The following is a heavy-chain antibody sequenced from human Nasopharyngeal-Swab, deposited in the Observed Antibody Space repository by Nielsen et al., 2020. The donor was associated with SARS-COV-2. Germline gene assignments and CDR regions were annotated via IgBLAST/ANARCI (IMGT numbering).Heavy chain of an antibody. J-gene: IGHJ3*02. V-gene: IGHV1-58*01. Sequence: SVKVSCKASGFTFTSSAVQWVRQARGQRLEWIGWIVVGSGNTNYAQKFQERVTIARDMSTSTAYMELSSLRSEDTAVYYCAASPNYYDSSGYPFDIWGQGTMVTVSS. D-gene: IGHD3-22*01. CDR1: GFTFTSSA. CDR3: AASPNYYDSSGYPFDI. CDR2: IVVGSGNT.